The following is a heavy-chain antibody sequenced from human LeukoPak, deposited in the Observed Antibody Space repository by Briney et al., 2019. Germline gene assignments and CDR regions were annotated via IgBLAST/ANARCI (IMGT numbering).Heavy chain of an antibody. V-gene: IGHV1-8*02. CDR1: GYTFTGYY. CDR3: ARNGWLFSAFDI. CDR2: MNPNSGNT. Sequence: ASVKVSCKASGYTFTGYYMHWVRQAPGQGLEWMGWMNPNSGNTGYAQKFQGRVTMTRNTSISTAYMELSSLRSEDTAVYHCARNGWLFSAFDIWGQGTMVTVSS. D-gene: IGHD3-22*01. J-gene: IGHJ3*02.